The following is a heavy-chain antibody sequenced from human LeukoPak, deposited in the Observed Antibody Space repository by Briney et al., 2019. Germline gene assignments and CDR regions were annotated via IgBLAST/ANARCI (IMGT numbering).Heavy chain of an antibody. Sequence: PSQTLSLTCTVAGGSLSGHYWSWIRQPPGKGLEWIGYIYTSGSTNYNPSLKSRVTISVDTSKNQFSLKLSSVTAADTAVYYCARHPGYYYYYMDVWGKGTTVTVSS. CDR3: ARHPGYYYYYMDV. J-gene: IGHJ6*03. V-gene: IGHV4-4*09. CDR1: GGSLSGHY. CDR2: IYTSGST.